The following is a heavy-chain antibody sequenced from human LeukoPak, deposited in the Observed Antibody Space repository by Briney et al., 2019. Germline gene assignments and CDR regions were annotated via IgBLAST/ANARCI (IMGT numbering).Heavy chain of an antibody. D-gene: IGHD3-22*01. CDR3: ARAGYYDSRGYADF. CDR2: ISGYSGNT. J-gene: IGHJ4*02. Sequence: ASVKVSCKASGYTFTSYGINWVRQAPGQGLEWMGWISGYSGNTNYAQKFQGRVTMTTDTSTSTAYMELRSLRSDDTAVYYCARAGYYDSRGYADFWGQGTQVTVSS. CDR1: GYTFTSYG. V-gene: IGHV1-18*01.